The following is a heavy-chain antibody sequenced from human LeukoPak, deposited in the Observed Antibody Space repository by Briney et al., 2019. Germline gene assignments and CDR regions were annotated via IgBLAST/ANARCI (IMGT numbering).Heavy chain of an antibody. Sequence: GGFLRLSCAASGFTFSNYWIHWVRQPPGKGLVWVSRIRYDGIVTNYADSVEGRFTISRDNAKNTVHLQMNSLRDDDTAVYYCARANPADFNLWGRGTLVTVSS. J-gene: IGHJ2*01. CDR3: ARANPADFNL. CDR1: GFTFSNYW. V-gene: IGHV3-74*01. D-gene: IGHD1-14*01. CDR2: IRYDGIVT.